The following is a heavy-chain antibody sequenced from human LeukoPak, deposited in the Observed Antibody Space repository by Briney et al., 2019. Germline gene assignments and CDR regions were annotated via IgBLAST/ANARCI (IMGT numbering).Heavy chain of an antibody. CDR1: GFTFSSYG. Sequence: NPGGSLRLSCAASGFTFSSYGMHWVRQAPGKGLEWVGRIKSTTDGGAIHYAAPVRGRFTISRDDSKNTLYLQMSSLKTEDTAVYYCASLLGSGWRYFYYMDVWGKGTTVTVSS. CDR3: ASLLGSGWRYFYYMDV. J-gene: IGHJ6*03. V-gene: IGHV3-15*01. D-gene: IGHD6-19*01. CDR2: IKSTTDGGAI.